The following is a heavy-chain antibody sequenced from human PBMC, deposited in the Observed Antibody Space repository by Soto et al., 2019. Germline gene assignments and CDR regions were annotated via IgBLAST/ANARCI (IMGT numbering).Heavy chain of an antibody. V-gene: IGHV5-10-1*01. J-gene: IGHJ6*02. Sequence: GESLKISCKGSGYSFTSYWISWVRQMPGKGLEWMGRIDPSDSYTNYSPSFQGHVTISADKSISTAYLQWSSLKASDTAMYYCARLYYSSGYYYYYGIDVWGQGTTVTVSS. CDR2: IDPSDSYT. D-gene: IGHD6-19*01. CDR3: ARLYYSSGYYYYYGIDV. CDR1: GYSFTSYW.